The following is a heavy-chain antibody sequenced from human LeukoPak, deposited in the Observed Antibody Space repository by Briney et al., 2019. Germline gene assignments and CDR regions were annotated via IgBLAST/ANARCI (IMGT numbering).Heavy chain of an antibody. J-gene: IGHJ4*02. Sequence: ASVKVSCKASGCTFTGYYMHWVRQAPGQGLEWMGWINPNSGGTNYAQKFQGRVTMTRDTSISTAYMELSRLRSDDTAVYYCARATSITMVRGDCWGQGTLVTVSS. V-gene: IGHV1-2*02. CDR3: ARATSITMVRGDC. CDR1: GCTFTGYY. CDR2: INPNSGGT. D-gene: IGHD3-10*01.